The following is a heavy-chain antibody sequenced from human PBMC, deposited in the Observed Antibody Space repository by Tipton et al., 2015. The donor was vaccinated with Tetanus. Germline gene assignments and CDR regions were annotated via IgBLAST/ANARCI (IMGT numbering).Heavy chain of an antibody. V-gene: IGHV4-59*01. J-gene: IGHJ4*02. Sequence: TLSLTCTVSGGSTGNYYWSWLRQPPGKGLEWIGYIYYSGSTNYNPSLKSRVVISIDTPKNQFSLKLSSVTAADAAVYYCARNYDNYQSPDYWGQGTLVTVSS. CDR1: GGSTGNYY. CDR3: ARNYDNYQSPDY. D-gene: IGHD3-22*01. CDR2: IYYSGST.